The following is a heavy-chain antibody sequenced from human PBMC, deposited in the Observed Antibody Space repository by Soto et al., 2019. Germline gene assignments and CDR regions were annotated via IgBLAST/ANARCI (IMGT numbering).Heavy chain of an antibody. CDR2: IYYSGST. D-gene: IGHD6-13*01. Sequence: XASLWLTCTVCGGCISSYCWSWIRQPPGKGLEWIGYIYYSGSTNYNPSLKSRVTISVDTSKNQFSLKLSSVTAADTAVYYCGKARGWRIAIDQWGQGTLVTVSS. CDR3: GKARGWRIAIDQ. J-gene: IGHJ4*02. V-gene: IGHV4-59*01. CDR1: GGCISSYC.